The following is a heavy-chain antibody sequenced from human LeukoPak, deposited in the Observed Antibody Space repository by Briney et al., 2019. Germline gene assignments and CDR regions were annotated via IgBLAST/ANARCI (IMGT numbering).Heavy chain of an antibody. CDR3: ARDQGWVLGALISNSFDI. D-gene: IGHD3-22*01. J-gene: IGHJ3*02. CDR1: GGSISSGDYY. Sequence: PSQTLSLTCIVSGGSISSGDYYWSWIRQPPGKGLEWIGYIYYSGGTYYNPSLKSRFTISVDTSKNQFSLKLSSVTAADTAVYYCARDQGWVLGALISNSFDIWGQGTTVTVSS. CDR2: IYYSGGT. V-gene: IGHV4-30-4*01.